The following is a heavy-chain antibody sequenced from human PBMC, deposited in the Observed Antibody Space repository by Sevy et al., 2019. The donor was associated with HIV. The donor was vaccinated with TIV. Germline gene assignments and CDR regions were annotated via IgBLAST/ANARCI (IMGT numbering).Heavy chain of an antibody. J-gene: IGHJ4*02. CDR1: GFTFSSYA. V-gene: IGHV3-23*01. D-gene: IGHD2-2*01. CDR2: ISGSGGST. CDR3: AKVQSSRRCFDY. Sequence: GGSLRLSCAASGFTFSSYAMSWVRQAPGKGLEWVSAISGSGGSTYYADSVKGRVTISRDNSKNTLYLQMNSLRAEDKAVYYCAKVQSSRRCFDYWGQGTLVTVSS.